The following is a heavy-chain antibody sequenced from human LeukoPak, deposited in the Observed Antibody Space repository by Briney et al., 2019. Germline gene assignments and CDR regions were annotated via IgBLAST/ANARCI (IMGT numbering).Heavy chain of an antibody. D-gene: IGHD2-21*01. V-gene: IGHV3-30*02. CDR3: AKDICGGDCYPHGGY. J-gene: IGHJ4*02. CDR1: GFTFSSYG. Sequence: GGSLRLSCAASGFTFSSYGMHWVRQAPGKGLEWVAFIRYDGSNKYYADSVKGRFTISRDNSKNTLYLQMNSLRAEDTAIYYYAKDICGGDCYPHGGYWGQGTLVTVSS. CDR2: IRYDGSNK.